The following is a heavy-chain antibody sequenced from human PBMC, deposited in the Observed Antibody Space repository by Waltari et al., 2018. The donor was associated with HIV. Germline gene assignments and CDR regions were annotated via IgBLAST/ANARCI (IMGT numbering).Heavy chain of an antibody. V-gene: IGHV4-34*01. D-gene: IGHD1-26*01. CDR1: GGSFSGYY. CDR3: ASTRGENVEMATNH. CDR2: INHSGST. J-gene: IGHJ5*02. Sequence: QVQLQQWGAGLLKPSETLSLTCAVYGGSFSGYYWSWIRQPPGKGLGWIGEINHSGSTNYNPSLKRRVTISVDTSKNQFSLKLSSVTAADTAVYYCASTRGENVEMATNHWGQGTLVTVSS.